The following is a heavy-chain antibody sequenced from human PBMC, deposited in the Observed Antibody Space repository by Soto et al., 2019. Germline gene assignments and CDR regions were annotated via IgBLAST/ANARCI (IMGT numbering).Heavy chain of an antibody. V-gene: IGHV1-2*02. CDR3: AMQRGGVVY. CDR2: INPNNGGT. CDR1: GYSFTGNS. D-gene: IGHD6-25*01. J-gene: IGHJ4*02. Sequence: QVHLVQSGAEVKKPGASVKVSCKASGYSFTGNSMHWVRQAPGQGLEWMGWINPNNGGTNYAQKFKGRVTMTRDTSISPAYMDLRRLASVDTAVYYCAMQRGGVVYWGQGTLVTVSS.